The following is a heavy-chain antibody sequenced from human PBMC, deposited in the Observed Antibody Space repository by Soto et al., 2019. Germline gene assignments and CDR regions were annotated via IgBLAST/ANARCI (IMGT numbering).Heavy chain of an antibody. J-gene: IGHJ4*02. D-gene: IGHD3-3*01. CDR3: ARTYYDFWSGSQRGPFDY. Sequence: PSETLSLTCTVSGGSVSSGSYYWSWIRQPPGKGLEWIGYIYYSGSTNYNPSLKSRDTISVDTSKNQFSLKLSSVTAADTAVYYCARTYYDFWSGSQRGPFDYWGQGTLVTVSS. V-gene: IGHV4-61*01. CDR1: GGSVSSGSYY. CDR2: IYYSGST.